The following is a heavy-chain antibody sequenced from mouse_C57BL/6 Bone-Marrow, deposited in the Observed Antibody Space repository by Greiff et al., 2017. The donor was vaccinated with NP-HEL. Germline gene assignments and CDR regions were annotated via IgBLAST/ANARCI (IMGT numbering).Heavy chain of an antibody. CDR1: GFSLTSYG. CDR3: ARKKDYYGSSYWYFDV. Sequence: QVQLQQSGPGLVQPSQSLSITCTVSGFSLTSYGVHWVRQSPGKGLEWLGVIWSGGSTDYNAAFISRLSISKDNSKSQVFFKMNSLQADDTAIYYCARKKDYYGSSYWYFDVWGTGTTVTVSS. J-gene: IGHJ1*03. V-gene: IGHV2-2*01. CDR2: IWSGGST. D-gene: IGHD1-1*01.